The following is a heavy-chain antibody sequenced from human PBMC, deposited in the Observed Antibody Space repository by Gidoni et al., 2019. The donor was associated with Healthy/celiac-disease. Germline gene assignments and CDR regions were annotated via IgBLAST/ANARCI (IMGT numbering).Heavy chain of an antibody. D-gene: IGHD3-22*01. CDR1: GFTFSRHA. V-gene: IGHV3-23*01. J-gene: IGHJ4*02. Sequence: EVQLLESGGGWVQPGGSLRLSCAASGFTFSRHALSWVRQAPGKGLEWVSAISGSGGSTYYADSVKGRFTISRDNSKNTLYLQMNSLRAEDTAVYYCAKLYYYDSSGYYWGYFDYWGQGTLVTVSS. CDR2: ISGSGGST. CDR3: AKLYYYDSSGYYWGYFDY.